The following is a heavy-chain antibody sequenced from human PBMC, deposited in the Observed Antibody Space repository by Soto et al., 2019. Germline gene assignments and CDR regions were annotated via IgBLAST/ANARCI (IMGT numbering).Heavy chain of an antibody. D-gene: IGHD3-10*01. V-gene: IGHV5-51*01. CDR2: IYPGDSDT. CDR1: GCSFTRYW. CDR3: ARLVKPYGPRGMDV. Sequence: LGESLQISGKGSGCSFTRYWIGWVRQMPGKGLEWMGIIYPGDSDTRYSPSFQGQVTISADKSISTAYLQWSSLKASDTAMYYCARLVKPYGPRGMDVWGQGTTVTVSS. J-gene: IGHJ6*02.